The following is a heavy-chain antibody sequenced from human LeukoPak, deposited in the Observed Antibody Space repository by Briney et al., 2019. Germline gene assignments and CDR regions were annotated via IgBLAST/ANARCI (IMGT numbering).Heavy chain of an antibody. D-gene: IGHD6-13*01. Sequence: SETLSLTCTVSGDSISRFYWSWIRQPPGKALQWIGYVDHIGSTSYNPSLKSRVTMSVDTSKSQFSLNLTSVTAADTAVYYCARALYGSTWTSDYWGQGTLVTVSS. J-gene: IGHJ4*02. CDR2: VDHIGST. CDR3: ARALYGSTWTSDY. V-gene: IGHV4-59*01. CDR1: GDSISRFY.